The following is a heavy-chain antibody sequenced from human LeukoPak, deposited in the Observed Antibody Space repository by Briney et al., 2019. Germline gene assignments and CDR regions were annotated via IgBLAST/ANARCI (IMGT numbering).Heavy chain of an antibody. CDR3: ARRAYYYGMDV. J-gene: IGHJ6*04. Sequence: PSETLSLTCAVYGGSFSGYYWSWIRQPPGKGLEWIGEINHSGSTNYNPSLKSRVIISVDTSKNQFSLKLSSVTAADTAVYYCARRAYYYGMDVWGKGTTVTVSS. CDR1: GGSFSGYY. V-gene: IGHV4-34*01. CDR2: INHSGST.